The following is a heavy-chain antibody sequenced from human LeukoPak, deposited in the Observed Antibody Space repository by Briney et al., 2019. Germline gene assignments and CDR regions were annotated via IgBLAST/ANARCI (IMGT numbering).Heavy chain of an antibody. D-gene: IGHD3-9*01. CDR3: AREKAYDILTGGTYGFDP. V-gene: IGHV1-69*13. Sequence: ASVKVSCKASGGTFSSYAISWVRQAPGQGLEWMGGIIPIFGIANYAQKFQGRVAITADESTSTAYMELSSLRSEDTAVYYCAREKAYDILTGGTYGFDPWGQGTLVTVSS. CDR2: IIPIFGIA. CDR1: GGTFSSYA. J-gene: IGHJ5*02.